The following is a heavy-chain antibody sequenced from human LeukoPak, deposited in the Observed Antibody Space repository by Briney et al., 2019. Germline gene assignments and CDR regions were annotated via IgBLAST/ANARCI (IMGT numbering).Heavy chain of an antibody. CDR1: GFTFSDYY. CDR3: VRRHYDILTGYYRGLDP. J-gene: IGHJ5*02. V-gene: IGHV3-11*01. CDR2: ISILGTSM. D-gene: IGHD3-9*01. Sequence: GGSLRLSCAASGFTFSDYYMIWIRQAPGKGLEWVSYISILGTSMYYADSVKGRFTISRDNAENSLSLQMTSLRAEDTAVYYCVRRHYDILTGYYRGLDPWGQGTLVTVSS.